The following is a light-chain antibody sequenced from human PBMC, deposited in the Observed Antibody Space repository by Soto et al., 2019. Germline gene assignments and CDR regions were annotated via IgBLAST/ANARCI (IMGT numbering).Light chain of an antibody. J-gene: IGKJ1*01. CDR1: QSASSSY. CDR2: GAS. V-gene: IGKV3-20*01. CDR3: LQYGRSPTRIP. Sequence: EIVLTQSPGTLSLSPGERATLSCRASQSASSSYLAWYQQKPGQAPRLLIYGASSRATGIPDRFSGSGSGTDFTLTISRLEPEDFAVYYCLQYGRSPTRIPFGQGSQLEIK.